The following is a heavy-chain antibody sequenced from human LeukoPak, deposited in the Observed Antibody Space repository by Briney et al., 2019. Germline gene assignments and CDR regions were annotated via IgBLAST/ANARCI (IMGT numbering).Heavy chain of an antibody. D-gene: IGHD3-22*01. V-gene: IGHV3-74*01. Sequence: GGSLRLSCAASGFTFSSYWMHWVRQAPGKGLVWVSRIKSDGSTNYADSVKGRFTISRDNAKNTLSLQMTSLRAEDTGVYYCARAPSEIGGYYPEYFRHWGQGTLVTVSS. CDR3: ARAPSEIGGYYPEYFRH. J-gene: IGHJ1*01. CDR1: GFTFSSYW. CDR2: IKSDGST.